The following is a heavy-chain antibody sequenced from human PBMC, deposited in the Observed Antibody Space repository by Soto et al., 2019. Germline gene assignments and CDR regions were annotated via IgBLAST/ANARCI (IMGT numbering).Heavy chain of an antibody. CDR2: ISHDGGAT. J-gene: IGHJ5*02. D-gene: IGHD6-13*01. Sequence: QVQLVESGGGVVQSGRSLRLSCAASGFTFSTYGMHWIRQAPGKGLEWVAMISHDGGATYYVDSVKGRFTISRDTDKNTLHLQMDSLRPEDTATYYCAKDGGSSGWYNWFDPWGQGTLVTVSS. CDR3: AKDGGSSGWYNWFDP. V-gene: IGHV3-30*18. CDR1: GFTFSTYG.